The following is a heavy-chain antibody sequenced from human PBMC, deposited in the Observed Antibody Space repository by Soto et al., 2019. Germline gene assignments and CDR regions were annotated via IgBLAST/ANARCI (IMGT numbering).Heavy chain of an antibody. CDR3: ANSFPIPAAIGY. J-gene: IGHJ4*02. CDR1: GSTFTSYA. Sequence: QVQLVQAGDEVKKPGASVTVSCKTSGSTFTSYAMHWVSQAPGQKLEWMGWINAGNGNTKYSQKFQGRVTITRDTSASTAYMERISLRAEDTAVYYCANSFPIPAAIGYWGQGTLVTVSS. V-gene: IGHV1-3*01. D-gene: IGHD2-2*02. CDR2: INAGNGNT.